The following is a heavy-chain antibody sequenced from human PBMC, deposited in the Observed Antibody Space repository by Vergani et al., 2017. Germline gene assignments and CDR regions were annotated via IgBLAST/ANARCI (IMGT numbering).Heavy chain of an antibody. CDR1: GFTFSSYS. Sequence: EVQLVESGGGLVKRGGSLRLSCAASGFTFSSYSMNWVRQAPGKGLEWVSSISSSSSYIHYSDSLKGRFTISRDNAKSSLYLQMNSLRAEDTGVYYCARDRKLGTIYPSNWFDPWGQGTLVTVSS. D-gene: IGHD3-9*01. J-gene: IGHJ5*02. V-gene: IGHV3-21*01. CDR3: ARDRKLGTIYPSNWFDP. CDR2: ISSSSSYI.